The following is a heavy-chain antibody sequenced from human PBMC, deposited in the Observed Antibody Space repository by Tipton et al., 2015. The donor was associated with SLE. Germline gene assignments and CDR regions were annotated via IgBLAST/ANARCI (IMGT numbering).Heavy chain of an antibody. V-gene: IGHV3-30*09. Sequence: SLRLSCAASGFTFSTYPLHWVRQSPGKGLEWVAGISYDGSNKFYTESVMGRFAISRDNSKNTLYLQMNSLRAEDTAVYYCTRGQTAAGGAFDIWGQGTMATVSS. CDR3: TRGQTAAGGAFDI. J-gene: IGHJ3*02. CDR1: GFTFSTYP. CDR2: ISYDGSNK. D-gene: IGHD3-10*01.